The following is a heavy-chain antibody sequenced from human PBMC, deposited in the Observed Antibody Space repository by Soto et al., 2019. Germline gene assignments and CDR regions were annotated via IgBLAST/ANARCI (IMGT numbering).Heavy chain of an antibody. CDR1: GCTFSSYS. CDR3: ARSRDIVVVPAH. CDR2: ISSSSSTI. D-gene: IGHD2-2*01. V-gene: IGHV3-48*01. J-gene: IGHJ4*02. Sequence: PGGSLRLSCAASGCTFSSYSMNWVRQAPGKGLEWVSYISSSSSTIYYADSVKGRFTISRDNAKNSLYLQMNSLRAEDTAVYYCARSRDIVVVPAHWGQGTLVTVSS.